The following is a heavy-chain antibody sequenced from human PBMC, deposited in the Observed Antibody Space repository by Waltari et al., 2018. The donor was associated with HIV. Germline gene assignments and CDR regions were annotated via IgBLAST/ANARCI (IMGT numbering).Heavy chain of an antibody. CDR2: ISSSSSTI. Sequence: EVQLVESGGGLVQHGGSLRFSCAAAGFTCSDYSRNWVRQAPGKGLEWVSYISSSSSTIYYADSVKGRFTISRDNAKNSLYLQMNSLRAEDTAVYYCARDPVYSGSSLVYYFDYWGQGTLVTVSS. J-gene: IGHJ4*02. V-gene: IGHV3-48*01. CDR1: GFTCSDYS. D-gene: IGHD6-6*01. CDR3: ARDPVYSGSSLVYYFDY.